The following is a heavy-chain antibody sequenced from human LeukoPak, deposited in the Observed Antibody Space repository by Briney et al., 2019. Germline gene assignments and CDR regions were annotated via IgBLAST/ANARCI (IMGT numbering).Heavy chain of an antibody. CDR1: GGSISNYY. CDR3: ARRGYYYDSSGYYYFDY. CDR2: IYYSGST. V-gene: IGHV4-59*01. Sequence: SETLSLTCTVSGGSISNYYWSWIRQPPGKGLEWIGSIYYSGSTNYNPSLKSRVTISVDTSKNQFSLKLSSVTAADTAVHYCARRGYYYDSSGYYYFDYWGQGTLVTVSS. J-gene: IGHJ4*02. D-gene: IGHD3-22*01.